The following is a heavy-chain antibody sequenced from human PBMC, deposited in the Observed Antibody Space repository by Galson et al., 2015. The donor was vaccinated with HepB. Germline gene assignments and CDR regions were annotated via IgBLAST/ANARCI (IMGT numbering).Heavy chain of an antibody. CDR3: ARARDRYGSGGPLDY. Sequence: SLRLSCAASGFSFRNYVMNWVRQPPGKGLEWVAIISYDGSNKYYADSVKGRFTISRDNPKNALYLQMDSLRIEDTAIYSCARARDRYGSGGPLDYWGRGNLVTVSS. D-gene: IGHD3-10*01. J-gene: IGHJ4*02. CDR2: ISYDGSNK. V-gene: IGHV3-30*03. CDR1: GFSFRNYV.